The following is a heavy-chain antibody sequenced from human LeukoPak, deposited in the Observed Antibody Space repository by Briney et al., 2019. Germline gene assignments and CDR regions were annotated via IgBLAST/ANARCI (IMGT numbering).Heavy chain of an antibody. V-gene: IGHV4-38-2*02. D-gene: IGHD6-19*01. CDR2: IYHSGST. CDR3: ARELAVAGTGYYYYGMDV. J-gene: IGHJ6*04. Sequence: PSETLSLTCAVSGYSISSGYYWGWIRKPPGKGLGGIGSIYHSGSTYYNPSLKSPVTISVDTSKNQFSLKLSSVTAGETAVYYCARELAVAGTGYYYYGMDVWGKGTTVTVSS. CDR1: GYSISSGYY.